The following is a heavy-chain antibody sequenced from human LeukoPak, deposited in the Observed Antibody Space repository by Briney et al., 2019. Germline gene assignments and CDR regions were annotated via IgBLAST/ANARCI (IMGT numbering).Heavy chain of an antibody. V-gene: IGHV3-11*01. Sequence: GGSLRLSCAASGFTFSDYYMSWIRQAPGKGLERVSYISSSGSTIYYADSVKGRFTISRDNAKNSLYLQMNSLRAEDTAVYYCARGDWGTIIYYYYMDVWGKGTTVTVSS. J-gene: IGHJ6*03. CDR2: ISSSGSTI. CDR1: GFTFSDYY. CDR3: ARGDWGTIIYYYYMDV. D-gene: IGHD5-24*01.